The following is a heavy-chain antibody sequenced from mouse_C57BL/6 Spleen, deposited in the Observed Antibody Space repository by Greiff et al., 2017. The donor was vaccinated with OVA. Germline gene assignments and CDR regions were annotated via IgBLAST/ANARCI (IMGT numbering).Heavy chain of an antibody. CDR2: ISDGGSYT. CDR1: GFTFSSYA. Sequence: EVQLVESGGGLVKPGGSLKLSCAASGFTFSSYAMSWVRQTPEKRLEWVATISDGGSYTYYPDNVKGRFTISRDNAKNNLYLQMSHLKSEDTAMYYCARDAGTFRYFDVWGTGTTVTVSS. D-gene: IGHD4-1*01. J-gene: IGHJ1*03. V-gene: IGHV5-4*01. CDR3: ARDAGTFRYFDV.